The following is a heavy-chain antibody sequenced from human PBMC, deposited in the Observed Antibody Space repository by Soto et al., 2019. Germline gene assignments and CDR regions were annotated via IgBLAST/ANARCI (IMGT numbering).Heavy chain of an antibody. CDR2: IIPIFATV. D-gene: IGHD1-26*01. Sequence: QVQLLQSGAEVRKPGSSVKVSCKASGGTHNNYAFTWVRQARGQGLEWVGGIIPIFATVDYAQRLEGRVTISADKSTSTAYMELTNLSFDDTAVDYCPIWWEAVRNRFYVLDVWGQGTAVTV. V-gene: IGHV1-69*06. CDR3: PIWWEAVRNRFYVLDV. J-gene: IGHJ6*02. CDR1: GGTHNNYA.